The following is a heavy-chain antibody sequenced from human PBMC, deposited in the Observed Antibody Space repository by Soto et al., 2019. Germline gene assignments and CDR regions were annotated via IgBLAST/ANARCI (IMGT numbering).Heavy chain of an antibody. D-gene: IGHD6-6*01. CDR1: GYTFTNYG. J-gene: IGHJ6*03. Sequence: QVQLFQSGAEVKKPGASVKVSCKASGYTFTNYGITWVRQAPGQGLEWMGWISAYNGDTHYTQRLQGRVTMTTDTSTSPAYMELRGLRSDDTAVYYCASVRQLVGYFYYYMDVWGKGTTVTVSS. CDR3: ASVRQLVGYFYYYMDV. CDR2: ISAYNGDT. V-gene: IGHV1-18*01.